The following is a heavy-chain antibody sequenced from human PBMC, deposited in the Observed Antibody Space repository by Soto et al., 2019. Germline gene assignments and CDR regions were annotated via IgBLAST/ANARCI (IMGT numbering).Heavy chain of an antibody. V-gene: IGHV1-69*12. J-gene: IGHJ6*02. D-gene: IGHD4-4*01. CDR3: AREKSMTTVTLRGMDV. CDR2: IIPIFGTA. CDR1: GGTFSSYA. Sequence: QVQLVQSGAEVKKPGSSVKVSCKASGGTFSSYAISWVRQAPGQGLEWMGGIIPIFGTANYAQKFQGRVTITADESTSTAYMELSSLRSEDAAVYYCAREKSMTTVTLRGMDVWGQGTTVTVSS.